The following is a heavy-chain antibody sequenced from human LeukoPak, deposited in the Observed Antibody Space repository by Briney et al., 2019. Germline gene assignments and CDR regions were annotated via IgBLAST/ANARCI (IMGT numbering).Heavy chain of an antibody. J-gene: IGHJ3*02. D-gene: IGHD2-21*02. CDR1: GFTFSSYE. Sequence: GGSLRLSCAASGFTFSSYEMNWVRQAPGKGLEWVSYISSSGSTIYYADSVKGRFTISRDNAKNSLYLQMNSLRAEDTAVYYCAREAGAYCGGDCYSDGFDSWGQGTMVTVSS. V-gene: IGHV3-48*03. CDR2: ISSSGSTI. CDR3: AREAGAYCGGDCYSDGFDS.